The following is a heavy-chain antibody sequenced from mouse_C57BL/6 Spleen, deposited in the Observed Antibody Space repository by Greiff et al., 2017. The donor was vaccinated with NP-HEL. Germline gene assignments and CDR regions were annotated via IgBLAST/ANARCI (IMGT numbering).Heavy chain of an antibody. D-gene: IGHD1-1*01. CDR2: IYPGDGDT. CDR3: ARGGRLLRYFDY. V-gene: IGHV1-80*01. Sequence: QVQLKQSGAELVKPGASVKISCKASGYAFSSYWMNWVKQRPGKGLEWIGQIYPGDGDTNYNGKFKGKATLTADKSSSTAYMQLSSLTSEDSAVYFCARGGRLLRYFDYWGQGTTLTVSS. CDR1: GYAFSSYW. J-gene: IGHJ2*01.